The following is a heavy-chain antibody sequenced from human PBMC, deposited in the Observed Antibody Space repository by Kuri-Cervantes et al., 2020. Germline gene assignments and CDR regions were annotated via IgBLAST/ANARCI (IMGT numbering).Heavy chain of an antibody. CDR3: AREFHRRYCSGGSCYQKYNWFDP. CDR1: GFTFSSYS. J-gene: IGHJ5*02. V-gene: IGHV3-21*01. D-gene: IGHD2-15*01. CDR2: ISSSSSYI. Sequence: GESLKISCAASGFTFSSYSMNWVRQAPGKGLEWVSSISSSSSYIYYADSVKGRFTISRDNAKNSLDLQMNSLRAEDTAVYYCAREFHRRYCSGGSCYQKYNWFDPWGQGTLVTVSS.